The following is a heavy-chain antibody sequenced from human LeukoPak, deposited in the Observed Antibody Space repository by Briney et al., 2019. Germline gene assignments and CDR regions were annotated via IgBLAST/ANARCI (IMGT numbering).Heavy chain of an antibody. Sequence: SGGSLRLSCAASGFTVSSNYMSWVRQAPGKGLEWVSVIYSGGSTYYADSVKGRFTISRDNSKNTLYLQMNSLRAEDTAVYYCAKVQAEGYYDFWSGYSDYWGQGTLVTVSS. V-gene: IGHV3-66*01. CDR2: IYSGGST. J-gene: IGHJ4*02. CDR1: GFTVSSNY. D-gene: IGHD3-3*01. CDR3: AKVQAEGYYDFWSGYSDY.